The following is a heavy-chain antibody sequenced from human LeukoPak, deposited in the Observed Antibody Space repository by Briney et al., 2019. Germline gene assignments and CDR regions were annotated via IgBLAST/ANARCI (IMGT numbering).Heavy chain of an antibody. D-gene: IGHD2-2*02. V-gene: IGHV1-18*01. Sequence: ASVKVSCKASGYTFTSYGISWGRQAPGQGLEWMGWISAYNGNTNYAQKLQGRVSMTTDTSTSTAYMELRSLRSDDTAVYYCARDRVVVPAAISRRFDPWGQGTLVTVSS. J-gene: IGHJ5*02. CDR1: GYTFTSYG. CDR2: ISAYNGNT. CDR3: ARDRVVVPAAISRRFDP.